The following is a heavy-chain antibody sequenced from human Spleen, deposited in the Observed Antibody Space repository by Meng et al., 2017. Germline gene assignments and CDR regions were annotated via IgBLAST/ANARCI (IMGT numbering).Heavy chain of an antibody. Sequence: QWGHRIFEPSETPFLTFAIYGGSFSDYYLSWIRQPPGKGLEWIGEINHSGSTNYNPSLESRATISVDTSQNNLSLKLSSVTAADSAVYYCARGPTTMAHDFDYWGQGTLVTVSS. CDR1: GGSFSDYY. CDR3: ARGPTTMAHDFDY. CDR2: INHSGST. D-gene: IGHD4-11*01. V-gene: IGHV4-34*01. J-gene: IGHJ4*02.